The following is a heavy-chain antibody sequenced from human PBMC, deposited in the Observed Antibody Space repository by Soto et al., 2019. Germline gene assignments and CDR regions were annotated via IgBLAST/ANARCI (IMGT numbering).Heavy chain of an antibody. J-gene: IGHJ4*02. Sequence: VQLVESGGGLVQPGGSLRLSCAASGFTFSDHYMDWVRQAPGKGLEWVGRTRNKANSYTTEYAASVKGRFTISRDDSKNSLYLQMNSLKTEDTAVYYCARADDSSGYYLDYWGQGTLVTVSS. D-gene: IGHD3-22*01. CDR3: ARADDSSGYYLDY. CDR2: TRNKANSYTT. CDR1: GFTFSDHY. V-gene: IGHV3-72*01.